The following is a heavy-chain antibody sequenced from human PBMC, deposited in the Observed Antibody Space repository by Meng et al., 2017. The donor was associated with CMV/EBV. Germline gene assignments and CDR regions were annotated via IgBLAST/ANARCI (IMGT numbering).Heavy chain of an antibody. V-gene: IGHV3-74*01. CDR1: GFTFSSYW. CDR2: TNSDGSST. D-gene: IGHD3-16*01. CDR3: ARDQGGAFDI. Sequence: GESLKTSCAASGFTFSSYWMHWVRQAPGKGMVWVSHTNSDGSSTSYADSVKGRFTISRDNAKNTLYLQMNSLRAEDTAVYYCARDQGGAFDIWGQGTMVTVSS. J-gene: IGHJ3*02.